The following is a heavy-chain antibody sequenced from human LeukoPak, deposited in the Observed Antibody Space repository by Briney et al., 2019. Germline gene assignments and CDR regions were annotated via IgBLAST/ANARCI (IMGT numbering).Heavy chain of an antibody. CDR3: ARESPLFYSSSPLDY. Sequence: SETLSLTCTVSGGSISSGGYYWSWIRQHPGKGLEWIVYIYYSGSTYYNPSLKSRVTISVDRSKNQFSLKLSSVTAADTAVYYCARESPLFYSSSPLDYWGQGTLVTVSS. CDR2: IYYSGST. CDR1: GGSISSGGYY. D-gene: IGHD6-13*01. V-gene: IGHV4-31*03. J-gene: IGHJ4*02.